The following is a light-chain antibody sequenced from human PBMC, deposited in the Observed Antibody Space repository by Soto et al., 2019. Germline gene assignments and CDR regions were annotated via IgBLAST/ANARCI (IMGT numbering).Light chain of an antibody. V-gene: IGLV2-14*01. J-gene: IGLJ1*01. Sequence: QSVLTQPASVSWSPGQSITSSCTGSSSDIGAYNYVSWFQQYPGKAPKLIISEVSNRPSGVSNRFSGSKSGTAASLTISGLQTEDEADYFCSSFTTDWTHVFGTGTKVTVL. CDR1: SSDIGAYNY. CDR2: EVS. CDR3: SSFTTDWTHV.